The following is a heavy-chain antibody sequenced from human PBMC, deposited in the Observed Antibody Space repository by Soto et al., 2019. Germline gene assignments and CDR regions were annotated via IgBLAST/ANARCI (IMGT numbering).Heavy chain of an antibody. J-gene: IGHJ6*02. CDR3: ARDAPPPELRFLEWHNYDYNGMDV. Sequence: QVQVVQSGDEVKETGASVRVSCKTSGYSFTAYGISWVRQAPGQGLEWMGWISCYNGKTKYAQKVQGRVTMTTDTYTSTEYMEVWSLRSDDTAIYYCARDAPPPELRFLEWHNYDYNGMDVWGQGTTVTVSS. CDR1: GYSFTAYG. D-gene: IGHD3-3*01. CDR2: ISCYNGKT. V-gene: IGHV1-18*01.